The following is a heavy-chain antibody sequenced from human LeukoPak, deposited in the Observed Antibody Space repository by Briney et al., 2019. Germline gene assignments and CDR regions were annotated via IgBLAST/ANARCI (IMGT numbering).Heavy chain of an antibody. CDR3: ARERGDIVAF. V-gene: IGHV3-48*04. J-gene: IGHJ6*02. D-gene: IGHD2-15*01. CDR1: GFTFRSYS. CDR2: ISHSGYTI. Sequence: GGSLRLSCAASGFTFRSYSMSWIRQAPGQRPEWVSYISHSGYTIQYADSVKGRFTISRDNAKNSLYLQMNSLRAEDTAVYYCARERGDIVAFWGQGTTVTVSS.